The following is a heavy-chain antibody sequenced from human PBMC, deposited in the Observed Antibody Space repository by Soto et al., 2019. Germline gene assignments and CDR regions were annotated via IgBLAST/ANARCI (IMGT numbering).Heavy chain of an antibody. CDR1: GGSISSYY. D-gene: IGHD4-17*01. J-gene: IGHJ6*02. V-gene: IGHV4-34*01. Sequence: PSETLSLTCTVSGGSISSYYWSWIRQPPGKGLEWIGEINHSGSTNYNPSLKSRVTISVDTSKNQFSLKLSSVTAADTAVYYCAGFKIYGDHGNYYYGMDVWGQGTTVTVSS. CDR2: INHSGST. CDR3: AGFKIYGDHGNYYYGMDV.